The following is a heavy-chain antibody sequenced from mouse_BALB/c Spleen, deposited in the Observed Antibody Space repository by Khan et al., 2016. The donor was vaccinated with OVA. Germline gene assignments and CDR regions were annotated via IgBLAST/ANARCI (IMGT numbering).Heavy chain of an antibody. D-gene: IGHD2-14*01. CDR3: VREGDYYRCDDWFAY. J-gene: IGHJ3*01. V-gene: IGHV1-4*01. Sequence: VQLQESGAELVRPWPSVKMSFKASGYSFTTYTIHWVNQRPGQGLEWLGYIIPSNDNTNYNQKFKDRATLTADKSSSTAYMQLSSLTSEDSAVYYCVREGDYYRCDDWFAYWGQGTLVTVSA. CDR2: IIPSNDNT. CDR1: GYSFTTYT.